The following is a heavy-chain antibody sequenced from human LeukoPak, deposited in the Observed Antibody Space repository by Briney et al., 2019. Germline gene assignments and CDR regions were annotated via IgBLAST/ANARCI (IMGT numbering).Heavy chain of an antibody. J-gene: IGHJ4*02. V-gene: IGHV1-2*02. CDR2: VNPNSGDT. CDR1: GYTFTGYY. Sequence: ASVKVSCKASGYTFTGYYLHWVRQAPGQGLKWMGCVNPNSGDTNYPQKFQGRVTMTRDTSIRTAYMEVSSLRSDDTAVYYCARGQQWLEAFDYWGLGTLVTVSS. D-gene: IGHD6-19*01. CDR3: ARGQQWLEAFDY.